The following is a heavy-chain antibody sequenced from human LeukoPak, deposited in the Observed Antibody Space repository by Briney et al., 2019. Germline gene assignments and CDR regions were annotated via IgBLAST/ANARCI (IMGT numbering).Heavy chain of an antibody. CDR3: ARSSIAAAGTYWFDP. V-gene: IGHV1-8*02. J-gene: IGHJ5*02. CDR1: GYTFTSYD. Sequence: GASVKVSCKASGYTFTSYDINWVRQATGQGLEWMGWMNPNSGNTGYAQKFQGRVTMTRNTSISTAYMELSSLRSEDTAVYYCARSSIAAAGTYWFDPWGQGTLVTVSS. D-gene: IGHD6-13*01. CDR2: MNPNSGNT.